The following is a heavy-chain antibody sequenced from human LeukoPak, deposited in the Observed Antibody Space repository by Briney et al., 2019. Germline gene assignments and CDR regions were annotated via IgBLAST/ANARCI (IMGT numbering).Heavy chain of an antibody. CDR3: ARQGFGTVTTADY. CDR1: GGSFSGYY. Sequence: PSETLSLTCAVYGGSFSGYYWSWIRQPPGKGLEWIGEINHSGSTNYNPSLKSRVTISVDTSKNQFSLKLSSVTAADTAVYYCARQGFGTVTTADYWGQGTLVTVSS. D-gene: IGHD4-17*01. V-gene: IGHV4-34*01. CDR2: INHSGST. J-gene: IGHJ4*02.